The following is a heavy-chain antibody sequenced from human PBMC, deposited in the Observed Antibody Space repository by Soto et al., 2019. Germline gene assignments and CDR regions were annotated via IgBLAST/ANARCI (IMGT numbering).Heavy chain of an antibody. Sequence: SETLSLTCTVSGVSINSGDYYWTWIRQHPGKGLEWIGYIYYSGNTFHNPSLQSRVTISVDTSKNQFSLKLNSVTAADTAVYYCAREGYNYNGMDVWGQGTTVTVSS. CDR2: IYYSGNT. J-gene: IGHJ6*02. V-gene: IGHV4-31*03. D-gene: IGHD3-10*01. CDR3: AREGYNYNGMDV. CDR1: GVSINSGDYY.